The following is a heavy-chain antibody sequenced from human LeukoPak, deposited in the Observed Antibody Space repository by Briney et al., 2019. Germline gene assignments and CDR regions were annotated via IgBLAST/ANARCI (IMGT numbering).Heavy chain of an antibody. CDR2: INWNGGST. J-gene: IGHJ5*02. CDR1: GFTFSSYG. Sequence: GGSLRLSCVASGFTFSSYGMHWVRQAPGKGLEWVSGINWNGGSTGYADSVKGRFTISRDNAKNSLYLQMNSLRAEDTALYYCASTIFGGFDPWGQGTLVTVSS. CDR3: ASTIFGGFDP. V-gene: IGHV3-20*04. D-gene: IGHD3-3*01.